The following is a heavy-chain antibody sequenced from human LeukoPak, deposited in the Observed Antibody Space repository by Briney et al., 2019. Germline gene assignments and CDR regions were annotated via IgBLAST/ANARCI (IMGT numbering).Heavy chain of an antibody. CDR2: ISTNGDRT. D-gene: IGHD3-22*01. V-gene: IGHV3-23*01. Sequence: GGSLRLSCAASGLTFSNYAMTWVRQAPGKGLEWVSAISTNGDRTYNADSVKGRFTVSRDNFKNTLYLQMNSLRAEDTAVYYCAKDYYDSSGYQGAFDIWGQGTMVTVSS. CDR1: GLTFSNYA. J-gene: IGHJ3*02. CDR3: AKDYYDSSGYQGAFDI.